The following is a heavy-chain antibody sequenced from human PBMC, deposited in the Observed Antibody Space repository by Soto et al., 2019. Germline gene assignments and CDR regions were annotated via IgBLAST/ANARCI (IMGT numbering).Heavy chain of an antibody. CDR1: GFNFNDYG. CDR3: ARDRSYSLDV. Sequence: GGSLRLSCAASGFNFNDYGMHWVRQAPGKGLEWVSSISWNSVSIGYADSVKGRFTISRDNAKNSLYLQMNSLRAEDTALYYCARDRSYSLDVWGQGTTVTVSS. J-gene: IGHJ6*02. V-gene: IGHV3-9*01. CDR2: ISWNSVSI.